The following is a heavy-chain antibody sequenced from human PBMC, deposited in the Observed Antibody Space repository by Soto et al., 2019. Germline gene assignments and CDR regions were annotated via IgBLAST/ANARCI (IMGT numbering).Heavy chain of an antibody. CDR2: IGSSSSYI. J-gene: IGHJ4*02. CDR1: GFTFSSYS. D-gene: IGHD6-19*01. Sequence: PGGSLRLSCAASGFTFSSYSMSWVLQAPWKGLEWVSSIGSSSSYINYADSVKGRFTISRDNAKNSLYLQMNSLRAEDTAVYYCARAKIAVARPGQFAYRAQGTLVPVAS. V-gene: IGHV3-21*01. CDR3: ARAKIAVARPGQFAY.